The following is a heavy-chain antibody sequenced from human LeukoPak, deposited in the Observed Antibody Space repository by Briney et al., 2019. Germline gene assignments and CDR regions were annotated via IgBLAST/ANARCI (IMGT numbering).Heavy chain of an antibody. Sequence: PGGSLRLSCADSGFTFSSYAMSWVRQAPGKGLEWVSAISGSGGSTYYADSVKGRFTISRDNSKNTLYLQMNSLRAEDTAVYYCAKDAASRGSSSWLYNWFDPWGQGTLVTVSS. J-gene: IGHJ5*02. CDR3: AKDAASRGSSSWLYNWFDP. CDR1: GFTFSSYA. CDR2: ISGSGGST. D-gene: IGHD6-13*01. V-gene: IGHV3-23*01.